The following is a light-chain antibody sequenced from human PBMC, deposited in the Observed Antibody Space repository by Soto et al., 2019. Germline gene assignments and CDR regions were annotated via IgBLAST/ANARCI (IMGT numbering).Light chain of an antibody. J-gene: IGLJ1*01. CDR3: SSYTSSSTLEV. Sequence: QSALTQPASVSGSPGQSITISCTGTSSDVGGYNYVSWYQQHPGKAPKLMIYDVSNRPSGVSNRFSGSKSGNTAALTISGLQAEDEADYYCSSYTSSSTLEVFGTGTKLTV. CDR2: DVS. CDR1: SSDVGGYNY. V-gene: IGLV2-14*01.